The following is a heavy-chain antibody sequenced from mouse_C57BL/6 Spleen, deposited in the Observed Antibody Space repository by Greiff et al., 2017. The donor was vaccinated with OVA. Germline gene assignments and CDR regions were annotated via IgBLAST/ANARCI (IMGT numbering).Heavy chain of an antibody. J-gene: IGHJ4*01. Sequence: EVQLQQSGPELVKPGASVKIPCKASGYTFTDYNMDWVKQSPGKSLEWIGDINPNNGGTIYNQKFTGKATLPVDKSSSTAYMELRRLTSEDTAVYYCARRNDYRYAMDYWGQGTSVTVSS. CDR3: ARRNDYRYAMDY. V-gene: IGHV1-18*01. D-gene: IGHD2-4*01. CDR2: INPNNGGT. CDR1: GYTFTDYN.